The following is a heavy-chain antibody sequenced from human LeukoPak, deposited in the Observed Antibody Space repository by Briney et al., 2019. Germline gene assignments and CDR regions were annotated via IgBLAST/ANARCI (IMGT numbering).Heavy chain of an antibody. Sequence: ASVKVSCKASGGTFSSYTITWVRQAPGQGLEWMGGIITFFGTADYAQNFQGRVAITTDDSTTTAYMELSSLRPEDTAIYYCARGVGYYQFEYWGQGTLVTVSP. V-gene: IGHV1-69*05. CDR3: ARGVGYYQFEY. J-gene: IGHJ4*02. CDR2: IITFFGTA. D-gene: IGHD3-10*01. CDR1: GGTFSSYT.